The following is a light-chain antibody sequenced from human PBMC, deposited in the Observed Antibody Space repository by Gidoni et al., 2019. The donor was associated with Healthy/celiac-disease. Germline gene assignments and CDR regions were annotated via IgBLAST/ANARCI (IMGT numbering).Light chain of an antibody. Sequence: EIVMTQSPATLSVSQGERATLSCRASQSVSSNLAWYQQKPGQAPRPLIYGASTRATGIPARFIGSVSVTEFTLTISSLQSEDFAVYYCQQYNNWPKTFGQGTKLEIK. J-gene: IGKJ2*01. V-gene: IGKV3-15*01. CDR1: QSVSSN. CDR2: GAS. CDR3: QQYNNWPKT.